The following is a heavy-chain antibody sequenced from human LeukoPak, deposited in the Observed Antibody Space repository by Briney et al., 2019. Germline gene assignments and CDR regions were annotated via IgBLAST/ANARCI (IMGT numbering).Heavy chain of an antibody. J-gene: IGHJ4*02. D-gene: IGHD4-23*01. Sequence: GRSLRLSCAASGFTFDDYAMHWVRQAPGKGLEWVSGISWNSGTIGYADSVKGRFTISRDNAKNSLYLQMNSLRAEDTALYYCAKVESYGGISYFDYWGQGTLVTVSS. CDR3: AKVESYGGISYFDY. V-gene: IGHV3-9*01. CDR2: ISWNSGTI. CDR1: GFTFDDYA.